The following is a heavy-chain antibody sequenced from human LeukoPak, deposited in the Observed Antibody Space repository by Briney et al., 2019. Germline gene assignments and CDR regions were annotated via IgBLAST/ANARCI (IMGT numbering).Heavy chain of an antibody. CDR3: ARDLGPLRYFDWQTKGGGAFDI. V-gene: IGHV1-69*05. D-gene: IGHD3-9*01. CDR2: IIPIFGTA. Sequence: SVKVSCKASGGTFISYAISWVRQAPGQGLEWMGGIIPIFGTANYAQKFQGRVTITTDESTSTAYMELRSLRSEDTAVYYCARDLGPLRYFDWQTKGGGAFDIGGQGTMVTVSA. CDR1: GGTFISYA. J-gene: IGHJ3*02.